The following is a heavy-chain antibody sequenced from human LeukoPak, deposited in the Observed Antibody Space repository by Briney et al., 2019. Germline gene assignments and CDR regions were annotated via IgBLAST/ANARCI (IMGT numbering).Heavy chain of an antibody. CDR2: IVVGSGNT. CDR3: ATLRRSGWYIGD. CDR1: GFTFTSSA. J-gene: IGHJ4*02. Sequence: GASVKVSCKASGFTFTSSAVQWARQARGQRLEWIGWIVVGSGNTNYAQKFQERVTITRDMSTSTAYMELSSLRSDDTAMYYCATLRRSGWYIGDWGQGTLVTVSS. D-gene: IGHD6-19*01. V-gene: IGHV1-58*01.